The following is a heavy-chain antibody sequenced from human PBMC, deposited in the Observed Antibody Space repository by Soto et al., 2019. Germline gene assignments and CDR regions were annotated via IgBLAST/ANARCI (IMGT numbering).Heavy chain of an antibody. CDR2: IAYSGST. D-gene: IGHD5-12*01. V-gene: IGHV4-39*01. J-gene: IGHJ4*02. CDR3: ARIRKTQWGYSGYAGVGY. CDR1: GGSISSSSYY. Sequence: QLQLQESGPGLVKPSETLSLTCTVSGGSISSSSYYWGWIRQPPGKGLEWIGSIAYSGSTYYNPPLNSRVPISVDTSKNQFSLKLSPVTAADTAVYYCARIRKTQWGYSGYAGVGYWGQGTLVTVSS.